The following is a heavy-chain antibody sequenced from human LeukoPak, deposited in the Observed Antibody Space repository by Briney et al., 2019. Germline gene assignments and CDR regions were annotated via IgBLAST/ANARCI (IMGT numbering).Heavy chain of an antibody. Sequence: ASVKVSCKASGYTFTSYYMHWVRQAPGQGLEWMGIINPSGGSTSYAQKFQGRVTMTRDTSTSTVYMELSSLRSEDTAGYYCARGARLKRGSGIAVAGSSGYFDYWGQGTLVTVSS. CDR3: ARGARLKRGSGIAVAGSSGYFDY. V-gene: IGHV1-46*01. CDR2: INPSGGST. D-gene: IGHD6-19*01. CDR1: GYTFTSYY. J-gene: IGHJ4*02.